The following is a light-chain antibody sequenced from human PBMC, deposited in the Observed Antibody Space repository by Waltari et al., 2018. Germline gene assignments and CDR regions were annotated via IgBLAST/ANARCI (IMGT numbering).Light chain of an antibody. Sequence: QSALTQPASVSGSPGQSITISCTGTSSDVGGSNYVPWYQQPPGKVPQLMIYDVTNRPSGVSNRFSGSKSGNTASLTISGLQAEDEADYYCSSWTDSDSLKLLFGGGTKLTVL. CDR1: SSDVGGSNY. CDR2: DVT. CDR3: SSWTDSDSLKLL. J-gene: IGLJ2*01. V-gene: IGLV2-14*03.